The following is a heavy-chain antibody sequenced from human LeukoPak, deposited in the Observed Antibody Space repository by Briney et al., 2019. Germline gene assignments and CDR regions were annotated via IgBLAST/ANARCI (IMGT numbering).Heavy chain of an antibody. V-gene: IGHV1-69*05. CDR2: IIPIFGTA. CDR1: GGTSSSYA. J-gene: IGHJ4*02. D-gene: IGHD3-3*01. Sequence: SVKVSCKASGGTSSSYAISWVRQAPGQGLEWMGRIIPIFGTANYAQKFQGRVTITTDESTSTAYMELSSLRSEDTAVYYCARVSYYDFWSSDYWGQGTLVTVSS. CDR3: ARVSYYDFWSSDY.